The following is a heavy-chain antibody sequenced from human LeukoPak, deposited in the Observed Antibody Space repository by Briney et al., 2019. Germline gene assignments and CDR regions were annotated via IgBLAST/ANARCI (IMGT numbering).Heavy chain of an antibody. V-gene: IGHV1-8*03. CDR3: ARDVFLGAVAGRRADY. D-gene: IGHD6-19*01. CDR1: GYTFTGYY. CDR2: MNPNSGNR. J-gene: IGHJ4*02. Sequence: ASVKVSCKASGYTFTGYYMHWVRQAPGQGLEWMGYMNPNSGNRDYAQKFQGRVTITRNTSISTAYMELSSLTSQDTAVYYCARDVFLGAVAGRRADYCGQRTLGTVSS.